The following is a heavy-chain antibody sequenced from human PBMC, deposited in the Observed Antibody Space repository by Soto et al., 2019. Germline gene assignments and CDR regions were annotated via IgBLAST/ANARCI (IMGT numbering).Heavy chain of an antibody. CDR3: ARETRNYDILTGYYRGPDDT. CDR2: IYYSGST. CDR1: GGSISSYC. J-gene: IGHJ3*02. D-gene: IGHD3-9*01. V-gene: IGHV4-59*01. Sequence: XETLSLTCTVSGGSISSYCWSWIRQPPGKGLEWIGYIYYSGSTNYNPSLKSRVTISVDTSKNQFSLKLSSVTAADTAVYYCARETRNYDILTGYYRGPDDTWGQGTMVTVSS.